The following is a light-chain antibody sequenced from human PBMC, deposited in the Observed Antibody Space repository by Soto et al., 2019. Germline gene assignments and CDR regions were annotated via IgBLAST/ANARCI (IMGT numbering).Light chain of an antibody. CDR3: QQRSNWPPQFT. V-gene: IGKV3-11*01. CDR2: DAS. J-gene: IGKJ3*01. Sequence: EIVLTQSPATLSLSPGERATLSCRASQSVSSYLAWYQQKPGQAPRLLIYDASNRATGIPARFSGSGSGTDFTLTSSSLEPEDFAVYYCQQRSNWPPQFTFGPGTKVDSK. CDR1: QSVSSY.